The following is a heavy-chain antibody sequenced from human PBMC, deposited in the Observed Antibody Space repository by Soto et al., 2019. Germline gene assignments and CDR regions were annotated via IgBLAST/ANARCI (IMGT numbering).Heavy chain of an antibody. CDR1: GFTFSSYA. CDR3: AREVDGYNYNWFDP. Sequence: GGSLRLSCAASGFTFSSYAMHWVRQAPGKGLVWVSRINSDGSSTSYADSVKGRFTISRDNAKNTLYLQMNSLRAEDTAVYYCAREVDGYNYNWFDPWGQGTLVTVSS. CDR2: INSDGSST. V-gene: IGHV3-74*01. J-gene: IGHJ5*02. D-gene: IGHD5-12*01.